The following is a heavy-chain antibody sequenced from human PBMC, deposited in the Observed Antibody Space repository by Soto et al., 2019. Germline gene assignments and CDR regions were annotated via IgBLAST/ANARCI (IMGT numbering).Heavy chain of an antibody. CDR3: ARGVSNVLRYFDWLFF. J-gene: IGHJ4*02. D-gene: IGHD3-9*01. CDR2: MNPNSGNT. V-gene: IGHV1-8*01. Sequence: ASVKVSCKASGYTFTSYDINWVRQATGQGLEWMGWMNPNSGNTGYAQKFQGRVTMTRNTSISTAYMELSSLRSEGTAVYYCARGVSNVLRYFDWLFFWGQGTLVTVSS. CDR1: GYTFTSYD.